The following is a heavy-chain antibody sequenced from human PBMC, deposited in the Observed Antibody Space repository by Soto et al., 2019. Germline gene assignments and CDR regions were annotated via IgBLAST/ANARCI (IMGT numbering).Heavy chain of an antibody. D-gene: IGHD2-21*02. Sequence: QEQLLESGGGVVQPGKSLTLSCAASGFTFSDFGVHWVRQAPGKGLEWVAVISYDATHKNYADSVKGRFSISRDNSKNTLFLQMNSLRAEDTAVYYCASLGVGDWANYYYYYGMDVWGQGTTVTVSS. CDR2: ISYDATHK. CDR3: ASLGVGDWANYYYYYGMDV. J-gene: IGHJ6*02. V-gene: IGHV3-30*03. CDR1: GFTFSDFG.